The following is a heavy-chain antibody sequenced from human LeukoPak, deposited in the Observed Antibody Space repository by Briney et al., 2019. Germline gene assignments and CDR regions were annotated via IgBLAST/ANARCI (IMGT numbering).Heavy chain of an antibody. Sequence: SVTVSCKASGGTFSSYAISWVRQAPGQGLEWMGGIIPIFGTANYAQKFQGRVTITADESTSTAYMELSSLRSEDTAVYHCARDNSFHGTYGSGSYYPYWGQGTLVTVSS. J-gene: IGHJ4*02. V-gene: IGHV1-69*01. D-gene: IGHD3-10*01. CDR3: ARDNSFHGTYGSGSYYPY. CDR2: IIPIFGTA. CDR1: GGTFSSYA.